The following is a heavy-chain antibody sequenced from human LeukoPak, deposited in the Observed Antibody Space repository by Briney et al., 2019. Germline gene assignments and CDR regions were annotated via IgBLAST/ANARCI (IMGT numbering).Heavy chain of an antibody. J-gene: IGHJ6*03. CDR1: GGSISSYY. CDR3: ARGSGYAYYYYYYMDV. V-gene: IGHV4-59*12. D-gene: IGHD5-12*01. CDR2: LYYSGST. Sequence: PSETLSLTCTVSGGSISSYYWTWIRQPPGKGLEWIGSLYYSGSTNYNPSLKSRVTISVDTSKNQFSLKLSSVTAADTAVYYCARGSGYAYYYYYYMDVWGKGTTVTVSS.